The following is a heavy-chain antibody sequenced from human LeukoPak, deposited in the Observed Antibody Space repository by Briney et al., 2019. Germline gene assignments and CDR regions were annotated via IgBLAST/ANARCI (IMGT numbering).Heavy chain of an antibody. Sequence: GASVKVSCKASGYTFTGYYMHWVRQAPGQGLEWMGWINPNSGGTNYAQKFQGWVTMTRDTSISTAYMELSRLRSDDTAVYYCARDLAGGARGVIRSWFDPWGQGTLVTVSS. J-gene: IGHJ5*02. CDR1: GYTFTGYY. CDR3: ARDLAGGARGVIRSWFDP. D-gene: IGHD3-10*01. V-gene: IGHV1-2*04. CDR2: INPNSGGT.